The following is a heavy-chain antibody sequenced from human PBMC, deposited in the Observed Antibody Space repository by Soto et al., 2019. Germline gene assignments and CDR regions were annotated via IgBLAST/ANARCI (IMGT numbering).Heavy chain of an antibody. J-gene: IGHJ4*02. CDR2: ISYDGSNK. Sequence: LRLSCAASGFTFSSYGMHWVRQSPGKGLEWVAVISYDGSNKYYADSVKGRFTISRDNSKNTLYLQMNSLRAEDTAVYYCATARAYSSGWYADYWGQGTLVTVSS. D-gene: IGHD6-19*01. CDR3: ATARAYSSGWYADY. V-gene: IGHV3-30*03. CDR1: GFTFSSYG.